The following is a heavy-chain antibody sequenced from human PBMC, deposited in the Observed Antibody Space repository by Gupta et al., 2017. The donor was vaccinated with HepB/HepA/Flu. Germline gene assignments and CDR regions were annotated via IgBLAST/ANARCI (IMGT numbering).Heavy chain of an antibody. D-gene: IGHD3-10*01. J-gene: IGHJ5*02. CDR1: GFSLSTSGLG. CDR3: AHSDVLLWFGELYSGWFDP. CDR2: IYWDDDK. Sequence: QITLKESGPTLVQPTQTLTLTCTFSGFSLSTSGLGVGWIRQPPGKALEWLALIYWDDDKRYSPSLKSRLTITKDTSKNQVVLTMTNMDPVDTATYYCAHSDVLLWFGELYSGWFDPWGQGTLVTVSS. V-gene: IGHV2-5*02.